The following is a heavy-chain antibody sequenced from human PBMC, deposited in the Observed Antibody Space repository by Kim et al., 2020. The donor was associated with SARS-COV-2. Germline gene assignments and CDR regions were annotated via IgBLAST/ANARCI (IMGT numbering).Heavy chain of an antibody. Sequence: GGSLRLSCAASGFTFSSFALTWVRQAPGRGLEWVSAITGNGVRTFYADSVSGRFTVSRDNSNNMLYLQMNGLRADDTAMYYCAKDRPYSTTWYWHESDSWGQGALVTVSS. CDR1: GFTFSSFA. CDR2: ITGNGVRT. D-gene: IGHD2-2*01. V-gene: IGHV3-23*01. CDR3: AKDRPYSTTWYWHESDS. J-gene: IGHJ1*01.